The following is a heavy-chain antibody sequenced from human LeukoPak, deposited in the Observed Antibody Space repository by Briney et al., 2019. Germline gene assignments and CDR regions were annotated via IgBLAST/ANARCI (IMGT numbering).Heavy chain of an antibody. CDR2: ISSSSSYI. CDR1: GFTFSSYS. CDR3: ASGYGSGSSLLTPAVDNEY. D-gene: IGHD3-10*01. J-gene: IGHJ4*02. Sequence: PGGSLRLSCAASGFTFSSYSMNWVRQAPGKGLEWVSSISSSSSYIYYADSVKGRFTISRDNAKNSLYLQMNSLRAEDTAVYYCASGYGSGSSLLTPAVDNEYWGQGTLVTVSS. V-gene: IGHV3-21*01.